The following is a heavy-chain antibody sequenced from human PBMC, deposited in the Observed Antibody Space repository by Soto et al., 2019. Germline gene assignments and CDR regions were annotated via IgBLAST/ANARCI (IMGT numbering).Heavy chain of an antibody. CDR3: TRDEAATITSFDY. Sequence: PGGSLRLSCTASGFTFGDYAMSWFRQAPGKGLEWVGFIRSKAYGGTTEYAASVKGRFTISRDDSKSIAYLQMNSLKTEDTAVYYCTRDEAATITSFDYWGQGTLVTVSS. J-gene: IGHJ4*02. V-gene: IGHV3-49*03. CDR1: GFTFGDYA. CDR2: IRSKAYGGTT. D-gene: IGHD5-12*01.